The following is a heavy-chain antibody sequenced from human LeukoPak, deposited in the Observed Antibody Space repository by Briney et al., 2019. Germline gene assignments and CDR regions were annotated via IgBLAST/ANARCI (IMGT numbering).Heavy chain of an antibody. Sequence: GGSLRLSCAASGFTFDDYAMHWVRQAPGKGLEWVSGISWNSGSIGYADSVKGRFTISRDNAKNSLYLQMNSLRAEDTALYYCAKGTDYGDYAYFDYWGQGTLVTVSS. J-gene: IGHJ4*02. CDR3: AKGTDYGDYAYFDY. CDR1: GFTFDDYA. CDR2: ISWNSGSI. D-gene: IGHD4-17*01. V-gene: IGHV3-9*01.